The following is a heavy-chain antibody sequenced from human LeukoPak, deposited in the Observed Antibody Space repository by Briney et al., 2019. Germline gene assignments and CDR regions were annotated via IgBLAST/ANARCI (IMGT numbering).Heavy chain of an antibody. CDR2: INSDGSST. J-gene: IGHJ6*03. Sequence: PGGSLRLSCAASGFTFSSYWMHWVRQAPGKGLVWVSRINSDGSSTSYADSVKGRFTISRDNAKNSLYLQMNSLRAEDTAVYYCARSPPCSSTSCPYYYYYMDVWGKGTTVTVSS. V-gene: IGHV3-74*01. D-gene: IGHD2-2*01. CDR1: GFTFSSYW. CDR3: ARSPPCSSTSCPYYYYYMDV.